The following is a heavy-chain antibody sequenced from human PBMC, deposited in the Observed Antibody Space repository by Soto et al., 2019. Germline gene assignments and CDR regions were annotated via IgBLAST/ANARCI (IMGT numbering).Heavy chain of an antibody. Sequence: QVQLVESGGGVVQPGRSLRLSCVGSGFVFSDFGMNWVRQAPGKGLEWVAVISFDGKKKYYADSVKGRFSISRDNSKNTVSLQINSLGADDTAVYYCAKTRRMIVAVSDAFDNWGQGTMVTVSS. CDR3: AKTRRMIVAVSDAFDN. CDR2: ISFDGKKK. CDR1: GFVFSDFG. J-gene: IGHJ3*02. V-gene: IGHV3-30*18. D-gene: IGHD3-22*01.